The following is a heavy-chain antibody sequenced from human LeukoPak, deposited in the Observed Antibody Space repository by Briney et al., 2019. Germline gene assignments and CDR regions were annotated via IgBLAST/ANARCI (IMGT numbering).Heavy chain of an antibody. CDR3: ARDQDRSSLNFQH. CDR1: GYTFTGYY. CDR2: INPNSGGT. Sequence: WASVKVSCKASGYTFTGYYMHWVRQAPGQGLEWMGWINPNSGGTNYAQKFQGRVTMTRDTSISTAYMELSRLRSDDTAVYYCARDQDRSSLNFQHWGQGTLVTVSS. V-gene: IGHV1-2*02. D-gene: IGHD6-6*01. J-gene: IGHJ1*01.